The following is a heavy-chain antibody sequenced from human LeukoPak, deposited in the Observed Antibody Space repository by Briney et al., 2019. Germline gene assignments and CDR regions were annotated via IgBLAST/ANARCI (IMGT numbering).Heavy chain of an antibody. J-gene: IGHJ5*02. D-gene: IGHD4-23*01. CDR3: ASLQGGNSDWLDP. CDR2: INPYNGGT. CDR1: GYTFSDYF. V-gene: IGHV1-2*06. Sequence: VASVKVSCKASGYTFSDYFIHWVRQAPGQGLEWMGRINPYNGGTTYAQSFQSRVTLTRDTSITTVYLELTGLRSDDTAVYYCASLQGGNSDWLDPWGQGTLVTVSS.